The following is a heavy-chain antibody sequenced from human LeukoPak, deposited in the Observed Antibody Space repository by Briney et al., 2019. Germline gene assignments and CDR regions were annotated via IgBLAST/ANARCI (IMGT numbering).Heavy chain of an antibody. D-gene: IGHD6-19*01. CDR2: ISSDGGKK. CDR1: GFTFSSYG. CDR3: ARSSQPAAGLIY. V-gene: IGHV3-30*05. J-gene: IGHJ4*02. Sequence: GRSLRLSCAASGFTFSSYGMHWVRQAPGKGLEWVAVISSDGGKKHFADSVKGRFTISRDNSNNTLHLQMESLRAEDTGVYYCARSSQPAAGLIYWGQGTQVTVSS.